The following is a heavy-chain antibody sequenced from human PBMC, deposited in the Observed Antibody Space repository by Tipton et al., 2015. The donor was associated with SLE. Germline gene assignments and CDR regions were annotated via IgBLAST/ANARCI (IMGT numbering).Heavy chain of an antibody. CDR1: GSTFRNSA. V-gene: IGHV3-23*03. J-gene: IGHJ4*02. CDR2: IHTGGNT. CDR3: AASPGGVTTSPIDY. Sequence: SLRLSCVLSGSTFRNSAMSWVRQAPGKGLEWVSVIHTGGNTYYADSVKGRFTISRDFSTNTVYVQMVGLRAEDTAVYYCAASPGGVTTSPIDYWGQGILVTVSS. D-gene: IGHD4-17*01.